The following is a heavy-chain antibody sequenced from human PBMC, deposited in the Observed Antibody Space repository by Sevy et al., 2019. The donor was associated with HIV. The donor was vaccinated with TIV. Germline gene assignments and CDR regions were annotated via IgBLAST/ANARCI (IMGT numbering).Heavy chain of an antibody. CDR1: GYTFTGHY. CDR2: IDPSSAGT. Sequence: ASVKVSCKASGYTFTGHYLHWVRQAPGRGLEGMGWIDPSSAGTNYAQKFKGRVTMARDTYISTAYMELSRLRFDDTAMYYCVRIRFQTGAFDSWGQGTLVTVSS. D-gene: IGHD7-27*01. V-gene: IGHV1-2*02. CDR3: VRIRFQTGAFDS. J-gene: IGHJ4*02.